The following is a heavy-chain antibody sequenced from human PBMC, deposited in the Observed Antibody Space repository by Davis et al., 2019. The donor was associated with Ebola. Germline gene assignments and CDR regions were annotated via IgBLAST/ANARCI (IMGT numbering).Heavy chain of an antibody. CDR3: TTVTDYGMDV. Sequence: GGSLRLSCAASGFTSSNAWLSWVRQAPGKGLEWVGRIKSKTDGGTTDYAAPVKGRFTISRDDSKNTLYLQMSSRKTEDTAVYYCTTVTDYGMDVWGQGTTVTVSS. D-gene: IGHD1-14*01. CDR2: IKSKTDGGTT. V-gene: IGHV3-15*01. J-gene: IGHJ6*02. CDR1: GFTSSNAW.